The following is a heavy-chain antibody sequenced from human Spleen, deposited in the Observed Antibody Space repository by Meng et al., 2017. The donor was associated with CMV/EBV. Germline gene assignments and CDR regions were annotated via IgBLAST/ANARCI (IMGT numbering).Heavy chain of an antibody. D-gene: IGHD2-2*01. J-gene: IGHJ4*02. CDR1: GFTFSTSN. CDR3: AKGGLVPDY. V-gene: IGHV3-30*02. Sequence: GESLKISCATSGFTFSTSNMHWVRQAPGKGLEWVAFIRYDGSNKYYADSVKGRFTISRDNSKNRLYLQMNSLRAEDTALYYCAKGGLVPDYWGQGTLVTVSS. CDR2: IRYDGSNK.